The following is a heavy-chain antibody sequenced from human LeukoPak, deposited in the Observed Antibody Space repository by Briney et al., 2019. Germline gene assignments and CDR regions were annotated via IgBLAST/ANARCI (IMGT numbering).Heavy chain of an antibody. V-gene: IGHV3-48*03. CDR1: GFNFSYYE. CDR2: ISNDGDTI. Sequence: GGSLRLSCAGSGFNFSYYEMFWVRQTAGKGLEWIAYISNDGDTIYYEDTVKGRFTTSRDNAKNSLYLQMSSLRAGDTAVYYCAILADVWGKGTTVVISS. CDR3: AILADV. J-gene: IGHJ6*04.